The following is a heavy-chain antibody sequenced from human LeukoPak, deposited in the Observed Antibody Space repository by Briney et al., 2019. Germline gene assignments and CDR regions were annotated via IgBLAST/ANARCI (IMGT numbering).Heavy chain of an antibody. CDR1: GGSISSSSYY. CDR3: ARPSGYSYGPPFDY. V-gene: IGHV4-39*01. D-gene: IGHD5-18*01. CDR2: IYYSGST. Sequence: PSETLSLTCTVSGGSISSSSYYWGRIRQPPWKGLEWIGSIYYSGSTYYNPSLKSRVTISVDTSKNQFSLKLSSVTAADTAVYYCARPSGYSYGPPFDYWGQGTLFTVSS. J-gene: IGHJ4*02.